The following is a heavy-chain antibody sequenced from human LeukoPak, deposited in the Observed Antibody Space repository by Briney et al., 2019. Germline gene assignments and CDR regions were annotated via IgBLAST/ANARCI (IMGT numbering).Heavy chain of an antibody. CDR2: IKQDGSEK. D-gene: IGHD3-10*01. Sequence: GGSLRLSCAASGFTFSSYWMSWVRQAPGKGLEWVANIKQDGSEKYYVDSVEGRFTISRDNAKNSLYLQMNSLRAEDTAVYYCARDMWSYYYGSGSYNYYYYYMDVWGKGTTVTISS. CDR3: ARDMWSYYYGSGSYNYYYYYMDV. CDR1: GFTFSSYW. J-gene: IGHJ6*03. V-gene: IGHV3-7*01.